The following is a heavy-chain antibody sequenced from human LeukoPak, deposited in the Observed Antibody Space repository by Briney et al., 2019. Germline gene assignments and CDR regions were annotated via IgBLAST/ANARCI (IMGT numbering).Heavy chain of an antibody. Sequence: SETLSLTCTVSGGSISSYYWSWIRQPPGKGLEWIGYIYYSGSTNYNPSLKSRVTISVDTSKNQFSLKLSSVTAADTAVYYCARRGDGSSWRFDYWGQGTLVTVSS. J-gene: IGHJ4*02. D-gene: IGHD6-13*01. CDR3: ARRGDGSSWRFDY. CDR2: IYYSGST. V-gene: IGHV4-59*08. CDR1: GGSISSYY.